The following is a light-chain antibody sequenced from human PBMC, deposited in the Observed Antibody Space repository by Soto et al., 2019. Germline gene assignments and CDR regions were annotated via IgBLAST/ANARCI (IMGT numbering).Light chain of an antibody. CDR1: SRDVGSYNL. Sequence: QSVLTQPASVSGSPGQSITISCTGTSRDVGSYNLVSWYQQHPGKAPKLMIYEGSKRPLGVSNRFSGSKSGNTASLTISGLHAEDEADYYCCSYAYSSTFRVFGGGTKLTVL. V-gene: IGLV2-23*03. J-gene: IGLJ3*02. CDR3: CSYAYSSTFRV. CDR2: EGS.